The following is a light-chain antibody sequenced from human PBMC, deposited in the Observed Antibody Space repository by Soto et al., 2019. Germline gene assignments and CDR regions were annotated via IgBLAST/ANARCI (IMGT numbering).Light chain of an antibody. CDR1: QDISKY. J-gene: IGKJ4*01. CDR3: QQYDNLLAPT. V-gene: IGKV1-33*01. CDR2: DAS. Sequence: DIQMTQSPSSLSASVGDRVTIACQASQDISKYLHWYQFRPGQAPKLMIYDASNLETGVPSRFIGSGSGTHFSLTITSLKPEDVATYYCQQYDNLLAPTFGGGTKVQIK.